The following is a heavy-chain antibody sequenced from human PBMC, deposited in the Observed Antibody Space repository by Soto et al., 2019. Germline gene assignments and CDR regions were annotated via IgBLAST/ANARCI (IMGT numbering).Heavy chain of an antibody. V-gene: IGHV4-31*03. CDR3: ARSMVYAITSTWFDP. CDR1: GGSISSGGYY. CDR2: IYYSGST. D-gene: IGHD2-8*01. Sequence: SATLSLTCTVSGGSISSGGYYWSWIRQHPGKGLEWIGYIYYSGSTYYNPSLKSRVTISVDTSKNQFSLKLSSVTAADTAVYYCARSMVYAITSTWFDPWGQGTLVTVS. J-gene: IGHJ5*02.